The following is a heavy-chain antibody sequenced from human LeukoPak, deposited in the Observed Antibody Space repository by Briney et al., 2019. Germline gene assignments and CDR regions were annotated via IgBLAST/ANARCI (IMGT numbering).Heavy chain of an antibody. CDR3: ARDSTVTTFRGCVDP. CDR2: INPNSGGT. D-gene: IGHD4-17*01. J-gene: IGHJ5*02. Sequence: ASVKVSCKASGYTFTGYYMHWVRQAPGQGLEWMGWINPNSGGTNYAQKFQGRVTMTRDTSISTAYMELSRLRSDDTAVYYCARDSTVTTFRGCVDPWGQGTLVTVSS. CDR1: GYTFTGYY. V-gene: IGHV1-2*02.